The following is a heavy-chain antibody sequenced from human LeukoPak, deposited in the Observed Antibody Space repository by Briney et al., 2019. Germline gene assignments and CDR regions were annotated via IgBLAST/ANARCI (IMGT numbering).Heavy chain of an antibody. CDR2: INHSGST. CDR3: ARDAASGTDV. CDR1: GGSISSSSYY. D-gene: IGHD3-10*01. V-gene: IGHV4-39*07. J-gene: IGHJ6*04. Sequence: SETLSLTCTVSGGSISSSSYYWGWIRQPPGKGLEWIGEINHSGSTNYNPSLKSRVTISVDTSKNQFSLKLSSVTAADTAVYYCARDAASGTDVWGKGTTVIVSS.